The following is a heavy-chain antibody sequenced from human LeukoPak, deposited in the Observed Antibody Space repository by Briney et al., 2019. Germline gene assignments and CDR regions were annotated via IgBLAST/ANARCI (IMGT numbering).Heavy chain of an antibody. CDR1: GGSISSSNW. D-gene: IGHD1-26*01. J-gene: IGHJ4*02. CDR3: ARWSIVGEVFDY. Sequence: KSSETLSLTCAVSGGSISSSNWWSWVRQHPGKGLEWIGYIHYSGSTYYNPSLKSRVTISVDTSKNQFSLKLSSVTAADTAVYYCARWSIVGEVFDYWGQGTLVTVSS. CDR2: IHYSGST. V-gene: IGHV4-31*11.